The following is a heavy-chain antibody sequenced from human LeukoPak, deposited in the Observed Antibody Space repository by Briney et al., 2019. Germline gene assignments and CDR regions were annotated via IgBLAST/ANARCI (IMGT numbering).Heavy chain of an antibody. CDR2: INHSGST. Sequence: SETLSLTCVVSGGSINDNKWWSWVRQPPGKGLEWIGEINHSGSTNYNPSLKSRVTISVDTSKNQFSLKLSSVTAADTAVYYCASEEVPSAFDIWGQGTMVTVSS. CDR1: GGSINDNKW. J-gene: IGHJ3*02. CDR3: ASEEVPSAFDI. V-gene: IGHV4-4*02.